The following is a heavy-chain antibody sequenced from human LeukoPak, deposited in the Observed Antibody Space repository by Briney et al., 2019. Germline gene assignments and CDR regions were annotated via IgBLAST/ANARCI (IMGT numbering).Heavy chain of an antibody. V-gene: IGHV3-23*01. CDR2: ITGSGTST. CDR3: AKGLKQPGVDP. CDR1: GFSFSINS. Sequence: GGSLRLSCAASGFSFSINSMTWVRQAPGKGLEWVSAITGSGTSTYYADSVKGRFTVSRDNSKNTLYLHMNSLRADYSAVYYCAKGLKQPGVDPWGQGTLVTVSS. J-gene: IGHJ5*02. D-gene: IGHD3-10*01.